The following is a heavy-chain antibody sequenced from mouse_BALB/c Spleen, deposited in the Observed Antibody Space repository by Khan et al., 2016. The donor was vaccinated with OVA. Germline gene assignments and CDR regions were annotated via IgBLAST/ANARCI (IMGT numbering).Heavy chain of an antibody. CDR2: IRKKASGYTT. Sequence: EVELVESGGGLVEPGGSLRLSCATSGFTFSDYYMSWVRQPPGKALEWLGFIRKKASGYTTEYSASVKGRFTISRDNSQSILYLPMNSLRAEDSATYYCARVDYGYGFAYWGQGTLVTVSA. V-gene: IGHV7-3*02. CDR3: ARVDYGYGFAY. CDR1: GFTFSDYY. D-gene: IGHD1-2*01. J-gene: IGHJ3*01.